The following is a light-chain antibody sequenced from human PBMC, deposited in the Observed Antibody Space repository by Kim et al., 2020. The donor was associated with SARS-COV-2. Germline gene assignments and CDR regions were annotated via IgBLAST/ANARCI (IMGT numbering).Light chain of an antibody. CDR3: QQYKSYPRT. V-gene: IGKV1-5*03. CDR1: QSLITW. CDR2: KAT. Sequence: DIQMTQSPSTLFASVGDRVTITCRASQSLITWMAWYQQKPGKAPKLLIYKATNLETGVPSRFSGSGSGTEFTLTISSLQPDDFAIYHCQQYKSYPRTFGQGTKVDIK. J-gene: IGKJ1*01.